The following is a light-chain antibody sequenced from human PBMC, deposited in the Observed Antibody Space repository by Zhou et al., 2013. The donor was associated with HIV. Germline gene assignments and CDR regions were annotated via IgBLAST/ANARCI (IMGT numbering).Light chain of an antibody. CDR3: QQRYNWPKT. CDR1: QSVSSSY. V-gene: IGKV3D-20*02. CDR2: GAS. J-gene: IGKJ2*01. Sequence: EIVLTQSPGTLSLSPGERATLSCRASQSVSSSYLAWYQQKPGQAPRLLIYGASNRATGIPARFSGSGSGTDFTLTISSLEPEDFAVYYCQQRYNWPKTFGQGTKLEIK.